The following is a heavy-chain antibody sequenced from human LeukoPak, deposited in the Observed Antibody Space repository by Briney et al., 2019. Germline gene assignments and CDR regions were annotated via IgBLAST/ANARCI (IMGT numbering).Heavy chain of an antibody. CDR2: INHSGST. V-gene: IGHV4-34*01. D-gene: IGHD6-13*01. Sequence: PSETLSLSCAVYGGSFSGYYWSWIRQPPGKGLEWIGEINHSGSTNYNPSLKSRVTISVDTSKNQFSLKLSSVTAADTAVYYCANGEVIAAAGTYFDYWGQGTLVTVSS. J-gene: IGHJ4*02. CDR1: GGSFSGYY. CDR3: ANGEVIAAAGTYFDY.